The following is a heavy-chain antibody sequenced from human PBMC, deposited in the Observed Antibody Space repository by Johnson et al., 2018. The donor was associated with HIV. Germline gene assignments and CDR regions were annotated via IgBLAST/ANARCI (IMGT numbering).Heavy chain of an antibody. CDR3: AKGDCSGGSCYSFTDAFDI. Sequence: QVQLVESGGGLVKPGGSLKLSCAASGFTFSDYYMSWIRQAPGKGLEWVSYISSSGSTIYYADSVKGRFTISRDNSKNTLYLQMNSLRAEDTAVYYCAKGDCSGGSCYSFTDAFDIWGQGTMVTVSS. D-gene: IGHD2-15*01. CDR2: ISSSGSTI. J-gene: IGHJ3*02. CDR1: GFTFSDYY. V-gene: IGHV3-11*04.